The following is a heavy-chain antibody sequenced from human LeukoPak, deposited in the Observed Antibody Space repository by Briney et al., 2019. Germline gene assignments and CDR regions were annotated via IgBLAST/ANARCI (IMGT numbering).Heavy chain of an antibody. V-gene: IGHV4-61*02. D-gene: IGHD6-6*01. CDR3: AGAREFSSSSGRAYYFDF. J-gene: IGHJ4*02. CDR2: IYTSGST. CDR1: GGSISSGSYY. Sequence: SETLSLTCTVSGGSISSGSYYWSWIRQPAGKGLEWIGRIYTSGSTNYNPSLKSRVTISVDTSKNQFSLKLSSVTAADTAVYYCAGAREFSSSSGRAYYFDFWGQGTLVAVSS.